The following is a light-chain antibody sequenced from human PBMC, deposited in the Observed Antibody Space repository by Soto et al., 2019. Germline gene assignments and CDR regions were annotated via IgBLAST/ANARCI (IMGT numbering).Light chain of an antibody. CDR1: QSVSSSY. CDR3: QQYGSSPFT. J-gene: IGKJ3*01. V-gene: IGKV3-20*01. Sequence: ESVLTQSPGTLSMSPGERATLSCRASQSVSSSYSAWYQQKPGQAPRLLIYGASRRATGIPDRFSGSGSGTDVTLTISRLEAEDLAVYYCQQYGSSPFTFGPGTKVDIK. CDR2: GAS.